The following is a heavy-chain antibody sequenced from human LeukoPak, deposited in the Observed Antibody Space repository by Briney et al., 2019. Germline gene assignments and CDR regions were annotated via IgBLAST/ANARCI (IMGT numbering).Heavy chain of an antibody. CDR3: ARAIPDIVVVPAAIGAFDI. V-gene: IGHV1-69*13. CDR1: GGTFSSYA. D-gene: IGHD2-2*01. Sequence: APVEVSCKASGGTFSSYAISWVRQAPGQGLEWMGGIIPIFGTANYAQKFQGRVTITADESTSTAYMELSSLRSEDTAVYYCARAIPDIVVVPAAIGAFDIWGQGTMVTVSS. CDR2: IIPIFGTA. J-gene: IGHJ3*02.